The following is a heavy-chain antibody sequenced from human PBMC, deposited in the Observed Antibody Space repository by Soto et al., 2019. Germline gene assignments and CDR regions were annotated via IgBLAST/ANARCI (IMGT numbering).Heavy chain of an antibody. J-gene: IGHJ3*01. CDR2: IGGRGNSA. Sequence: GSLRLSGAASGCIFTNYAMNWVRQAPGKGLEWVSVIGGRGNSAYYADSVQGRFTISRDNSKNTLSLQMSSLTADDTAIYYCVREGRSSFDFWGRGTTVTV. CDR1: GCIFTNYA. CDR3: VREGRSSFDF. D-gene: IGHD2-15*01. V-gene: IGHV3-23*01.